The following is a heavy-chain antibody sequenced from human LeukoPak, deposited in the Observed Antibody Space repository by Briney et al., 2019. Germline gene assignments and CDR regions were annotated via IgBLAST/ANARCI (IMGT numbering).Heavy chain of an antibody. CDR1: GYTFTGYY. CDR3: ARGEMGGYSYGYPLIWFDY. CDR2: INPNSGGT. V-gene: IGHV1-2*02. J-gene: IGHJ4*02. Sequence: ASVKVSCKASGYTFTGYYMHWVRQAPGQGLEWMGWINPNSGGTNYAQKFQGRVTMTRDTSISTAYMELSSLRSEDTAVYYCARGEMGGYSYGYPLIWFDYWGQGTLVTVSS. D-gene: IGHD5-18*01.